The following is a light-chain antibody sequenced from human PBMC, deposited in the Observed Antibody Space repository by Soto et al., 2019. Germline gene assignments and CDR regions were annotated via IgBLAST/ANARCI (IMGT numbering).Light chain of an antibody. Sequence: EIVLTQSSGTLSLSPGERATLSCRASQSVSSSYLAWYQQKPGQAPRLLIYGASSRATGIPDRFSGSGSGTDFTLTISRLEPEDFAGYYCQQYGSSPLLTFGGGTKVDIK. CDR3: QQYGSSPLLT. V-gene: IGKV3-20*01. CDR2: GAS. CDR1: QSVSSSY. J-gene: IGKJ4*01.